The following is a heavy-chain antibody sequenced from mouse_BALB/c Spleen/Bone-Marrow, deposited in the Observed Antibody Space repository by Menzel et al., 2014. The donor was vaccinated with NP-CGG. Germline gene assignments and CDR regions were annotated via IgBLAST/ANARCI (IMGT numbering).Heavy chain of an antibody. CDR3: GRMGGKYAIAY. CDR2: IWSGGST. V-gene: IGHV2-2*02. J-gene: IGHJ4*01. D-gene: IGHD2-1*01. Sequence: QVQLKQSGPGLVQPSQSLSITCTVSGFSLTSYGVHWVRQSPGKGLEWLGVIWSGGSTDNNAAFISRLIISKNNSNSQVFFKMSRLQANDTAIYYCGRMGGKYAIAYWGQGTSVTVS. CDR1: GFSLTSYG.